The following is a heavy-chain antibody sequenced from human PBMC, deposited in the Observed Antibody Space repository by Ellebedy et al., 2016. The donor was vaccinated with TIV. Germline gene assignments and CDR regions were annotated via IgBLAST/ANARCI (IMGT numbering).Heavy chain of an antibody. CDR1: GYTFTSFG. CDR2: ISAFNGDT. Sequence: ASVKVSCKASGYTFTSFGITWVRQVPGQGLEWMGWISAFNGDTNYVQKLQGRVTMTSDTSTSTAYMELRSLRSDDTAVYYCARVIGLRDCSGDICSPPPPLDHWGQGALVTVSS. D-gene: IGHD2-15*01. V-gene: IGHV1-18*04. CDR3: ARVIGLRDCSGDICSPPPPLDH. J-gene: IGHJ4*02.